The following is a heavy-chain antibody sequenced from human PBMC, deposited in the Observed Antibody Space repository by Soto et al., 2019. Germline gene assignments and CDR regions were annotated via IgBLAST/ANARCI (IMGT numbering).Heavy chain of an antibody. CDR3: ARHFRDSYTALAF. V-gene: IGHV4-30-2*01. Sequence: SETLSLTCAVSGGSISSGGYSWSWIRQPPGKGLEWIAYIYHSGSTYYNPSLKSRATISGDTSKNQLSLNLSSVSAADTSLYYCARHFRDSYTALAFWGQGTLVTVSS. CDR2: IYHSGST. J-gene: IGHJ4*02. CDR1: GGSISSGGYS. D-gene: IGHD3-3*02.